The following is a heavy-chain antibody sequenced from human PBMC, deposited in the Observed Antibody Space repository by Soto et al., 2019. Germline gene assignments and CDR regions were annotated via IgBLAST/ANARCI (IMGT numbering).Heavy chain of an antibody. CDR3: ARLVIAVAGTGYYYYGMDV. CDR2: IIPIFGTA. J-gene: IGHJ6*02. V-gene: IGHV1-69*13. Sequence: GASVKVSCKASGGTFSSYAISWVRQAPGQGLEWMGGIIPIFGTANYAQKFQGRVTITADESTSTAYMELSSLRSEDTAVYYCARLVIAVAGTGYYYYGMDVWGQGTTVTVSS. CDR1: GGTFSSYA. D-gene: IGHD6-19*01.